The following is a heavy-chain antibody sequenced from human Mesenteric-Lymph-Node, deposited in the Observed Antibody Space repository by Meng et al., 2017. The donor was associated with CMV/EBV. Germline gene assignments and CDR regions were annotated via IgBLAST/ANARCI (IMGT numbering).Heavy chain of an antibody. D-gene: IGHD5-18*01. Sequence: ASVKVSCKASGYTFTSDGFSWVRQAPGQGLEWIGWISADNGDTKYAQRLQGRVTLTTDTSTSTAYMELRSLRSDDTAVYYCAGPSVDTAMAYWGQGTLVTVSS. CDR2: ISADNGDT. CDR1: GYTFTSDG. CDR3: AGPSVDTAMAY. J-gene: IGHJ4*02. V-gene: IGHV1-18*01.